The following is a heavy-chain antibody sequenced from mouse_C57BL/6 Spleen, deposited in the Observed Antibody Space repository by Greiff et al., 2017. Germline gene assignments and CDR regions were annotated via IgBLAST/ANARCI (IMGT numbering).Heavy chain of an antibody. Sequence: VQLQQSGPGLVKPSQSLSLTCSATGYSITSGYFWNWIRQLPGNLLEWMGYISYDGSNNYNPSLKNQISITLDTSNNQFFLKLNSVATEDTATYYCARELSFDYWGQGTTLTVSS. D-gene: IGHD6-2*01. J-gene: IGHJ2*01. CDR2: ISYDGSN. CDR1: GYSITSGYF. V-gene: IGHV3-6*01. CDR3: ARELSFDY.